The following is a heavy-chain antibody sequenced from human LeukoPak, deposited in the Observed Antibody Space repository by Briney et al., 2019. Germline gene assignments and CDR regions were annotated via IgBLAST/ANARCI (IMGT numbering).Heavy chain of an antibody. Sequence: PGGSLRLSCAASGFTFSSYAMSWVRQAPGKGLEWVSAISGSGGSTYYADSVKGRFTISRDNSKNTLYLQMNSLGAEDTAVYYCAKSYDFWSGYTFDYWGQGTLVTVSS. CDR2: ISGSGGST. J-gene: IGHJ4*02. D-gene: IGHD3-3*01. CDR3: AKSYDFWSGYTFDY. V-gene: IGHV3-23*01. CDR1: GFTFSSYA.